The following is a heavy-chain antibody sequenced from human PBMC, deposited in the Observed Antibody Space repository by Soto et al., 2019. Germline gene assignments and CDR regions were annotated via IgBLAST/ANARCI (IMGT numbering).Heavy chain of an antibody. Sequence: GESLKISCKGSGYSFTSYWIGWVRQMPGKGLEWMGIIYPGDSDTRYSPSFQGQFTISADKSISTAYLQWSSLKASDTAMYYFARLLSDCSSTSCYLAFGMDVWGQGTTVTVSS. J-gene: IGHJ6*02. V-gene: IGHV5-51*01. CDR3: ARLLSDCSSTSCYLAFGMDV. CDR2: IYPGDSDT. CDR1: GYSFTSYW. D-gene: IGHD2-2*01.